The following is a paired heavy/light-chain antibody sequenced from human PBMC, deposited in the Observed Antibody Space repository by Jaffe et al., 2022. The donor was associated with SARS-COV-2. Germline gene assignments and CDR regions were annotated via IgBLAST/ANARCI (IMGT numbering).Light chain of an antibody. CDR2: KAS. V-gene: IGKV1-5*03. J-gene: IGKJ4*01. CDR1: QSITNY. CDR3: QQYYSYPLT. Sequence: DIQMTQSPSTLSASVGDRVTITCRASQSITNYLAWYQQKPGKAPKFLIYKASSLESGVPSRFSGSGSGTEFILTISSLQPDDFATYYCQQYYSYPLTFGGGTKVEIK.
Heavy chain of an antibody. CDR2: TRNKANSYTT. CDR1: GFTFSDHY. Sequence: EVQLVESGGGLVQPGGSLRLSCAASGFTFSDHYMDWVRQAPGKGLEWVGRTRNKANSYTTEYAASVKGRFTISRDDSKNLLYLQMNSLQTEDAAVYYCARGASASAPRYFYGLDVWGQGTTVTVSS. CDR3: ARGASASAPRYFYGLDV. J-gene: IGHJ6*02. V-gene: IGHV3-72*01.